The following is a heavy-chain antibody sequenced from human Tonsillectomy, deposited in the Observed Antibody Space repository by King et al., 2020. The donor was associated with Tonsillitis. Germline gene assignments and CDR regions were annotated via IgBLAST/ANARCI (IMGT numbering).Heavy chain of an antibody. D-gene: IGHD3-10*01. Sequence: QLVQSGAELKKPGASVKVSCKASGSTFTGYPMHWVRQAPGQGLQWMGWVNPNSGGTNYAQRFQGRVTMTRDTSITTAYMELSSLGFDDTAVYFCARGGGGLDYWGQGTLVTVSS. CDR1: GSTFTGYP. CDR3: ARGGGGLDY. J-gene: IGHJ4*02. CDR2: VNPNSGGT. V-gene: IGHV1-2*02.